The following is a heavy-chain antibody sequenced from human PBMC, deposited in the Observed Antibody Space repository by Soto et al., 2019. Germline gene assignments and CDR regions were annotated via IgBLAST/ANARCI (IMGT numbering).Heavy chain of an antibody. CDR1: GFTFSTYS. V-gene: IGHV3-48*02. J-gene: IGHJ3*02. Sequence: EVQLVESGGDLVQPGGSLRLSCAASGFTFSTYSMNWVRQAPGKGLEWLSYISSSSSTIYYADSVKCRFTISRDNARNSLFLQMSSLRDEDTAVYYCVRRTTATTGARSAFEIWGQGTMVIVSS. CDR3: VRRTTATTGARSAFEI. CDR2: ISSSSSTI. D-gene: IGHD4-17*01.